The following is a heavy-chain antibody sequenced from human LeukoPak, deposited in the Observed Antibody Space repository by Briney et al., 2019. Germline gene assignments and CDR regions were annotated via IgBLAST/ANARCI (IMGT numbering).Heavy chain of an antibody. CDR1: GGSFSGYY. CDR2: INHSGST. V-gene: IGHV4-34*01. J-gene: IGHJ5*02. CDR3: ARRSGTRVGWFDP. D-gene: IGHD2-2*01. Sequence: SETLSLTCAVYGGSFSGYYWSWIRQPPGKGLEWIGEINHSGSTNYNPSLKSRVTISVDTSKNQFSLKLSSVTAADTAVYYCARRSGTRVGWFDPWGQGTLVTVSS.